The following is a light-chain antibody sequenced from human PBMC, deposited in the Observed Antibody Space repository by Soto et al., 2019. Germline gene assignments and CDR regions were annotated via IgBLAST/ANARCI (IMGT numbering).Light chain of an antibody. CDR1: NSDVGGYNY. V-gene: IGLV2-11*01. J-gene: IGLJ3*02. Sequence: QSALTQPRSVSGSPGQSVTISCTGTNSDVGGYNYVSWYQQHPGKAPKVIIYDVSQRPSGVPDRFSGSKSGNTASLTISGLQAEDEANYYCCSYAASYTYWVFGGGTKVIVL. CDR2: DVS. CDR3: CSYAASYTYWV.